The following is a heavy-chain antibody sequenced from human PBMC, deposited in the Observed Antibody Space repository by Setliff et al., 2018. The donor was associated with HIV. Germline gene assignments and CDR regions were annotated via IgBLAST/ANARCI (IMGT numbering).Heavy chain of an antibody. V-gene: IGHV3-7*03. CDR1: GFTFSDYW. Sequence: PGESLKISCAASGFTFSDYWMSWVRQAPGKGLEWVANIKQDGGEKYYVESVKGRFTISRDNAENSLYLQMNNLRAEDTAVYYCRGSGNSYAFDMWGQGTMVTVAS. CDR2: IKQDGGEK. D-gene: IGHD3-10*01. J-gene: IGHJ3*02. CDR3: RGSGNSYAFDM.